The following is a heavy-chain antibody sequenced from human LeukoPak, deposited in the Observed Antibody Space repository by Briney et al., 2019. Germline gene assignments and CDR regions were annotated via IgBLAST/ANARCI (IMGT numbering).Heavy chain of an antibody. Sequence: HTLSLTCAISGDTISINTSAWNWIGQSPSRSVEWLGRSYYKSKLYYDYAVAVKSRITIDTDRSRNHFSLQLNSVTPADTAVYYCTRARIGLRPLHINCFDPWGQGALVTVSS. V-gene: IGHV6-1*01. J-gene: IGHJ5*02. CDR3: TRARIGLRPLHINCFDP. D-gene: IGHD1-26*01. CDR2: SYYKSKLYY. CDR1: GDTISINTSA.